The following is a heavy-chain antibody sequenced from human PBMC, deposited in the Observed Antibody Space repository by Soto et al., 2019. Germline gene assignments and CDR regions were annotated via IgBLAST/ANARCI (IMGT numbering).Heavy chain of an antibody. J-gene: IGHJ5*02. Sequence: QVQLVESGGGVVQPGRSLRLSCAASGFTFSSYGMHWVRQAPGKGLEWVAVIWYDGSNKYYADSVKGRFTISRDNSKNTLYLQMNSLRAEDTAVYYCARDHLKQQLGKYNWFDPWGQGTLVTVSS. CDR2: IWYDGSNK. CDR3: ARDHLKQQLGKYNWFDP. D-gene: IGHD6-13*01. V-gene: IGHV3-33*01. CDR1: GFTFSSYG.